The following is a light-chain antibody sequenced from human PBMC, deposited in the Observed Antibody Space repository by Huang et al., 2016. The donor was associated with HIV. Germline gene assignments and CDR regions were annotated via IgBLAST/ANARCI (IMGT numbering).Light chain of an antibody. CDR2: DAS. Sequence: EIVLTQSPATLSLSPGERATFSCRASQSVSGYLAWYQQKPGQAPRLRIYDASNRATGIPARFSGSGSGTDFTLTINSLEPEDFAVYYCQQRSKWPRTFGQGTKLEIK. CDR1: QSVSGY. J-gene: IGKJ2*01. V-gene: IGKV3-11*01. CDR3: QQRSKWPRT.